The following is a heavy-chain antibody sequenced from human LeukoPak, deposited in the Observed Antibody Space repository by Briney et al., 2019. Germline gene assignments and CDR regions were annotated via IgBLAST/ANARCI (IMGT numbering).Heavy chain of an antibody. D-gene: IGHD1-20*01. CDR1: GGSIRSYY. Sequence: SETLSLTCTVSGGSIRSYYWSWIRQPPGKGLEWIGYSYYSGNTNYNPSPKSRVTISVDTSKNQFSLKLSSVTAADTAVYYCARDLYNWNSWGQGTLVTVSS. CDR3: ARDLYNWNS. J-gene: IGHJ4*02. V-gene: IGHV4-59*01. CDR2: SYYSGNT.